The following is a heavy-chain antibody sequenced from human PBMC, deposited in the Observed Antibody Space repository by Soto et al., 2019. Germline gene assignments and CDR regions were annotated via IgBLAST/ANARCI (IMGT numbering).Heavy chain of an antibody. CDR1: GESFSGDY. J-gene: IGHJ6*03. CDR3: ARCRENTAARRLGYYYYYMDV. D-gene: IGHD6-6*01. V-gene: IGHV4-34*01. CDR2: INRSGST. Sequence: SETLSLTCAVYGESFSGDYWSWIRQPPGKGLEWIGGINRSGSTIYNPSLKSRVTISVDTSKNQFSLSLTSVTAAETAVYYCARCRENTAARRLGYYYYYMDVWGRGTTVTVSS.